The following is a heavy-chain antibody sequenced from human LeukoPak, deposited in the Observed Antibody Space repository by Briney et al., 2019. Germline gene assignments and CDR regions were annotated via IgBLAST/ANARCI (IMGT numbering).Heavy chain of an antibody. CDR1: GFTFSTYS. D-gene: IGHD6-19*01. CDR2: ISYDGSNE. J-gene: IGHJ3*02. CDR3: AKDHGGWPPGAFDI. V-gene: IGHV3-30-3*01. Sequence: PGGPLRLSCAASGFTFSTYSMPWVRQAPGKGLEWVALISYDGSNEYYADSVKGRFTISGDNSKNTLYLQMNSLRAEDAAVYYCAKDHGGWPPGAFDIWGQGTMVTVSS.